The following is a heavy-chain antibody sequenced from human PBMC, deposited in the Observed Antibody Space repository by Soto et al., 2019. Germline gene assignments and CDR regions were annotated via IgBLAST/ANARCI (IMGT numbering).Heavy chain of an antibody. Sequence: PGGSLRLSCAASGFTFSSYAMSWIRQPPGKGLEWIGEINQSGTTHYNPSLKRRLNITIDTSKNQFSLKLTSVTAADTATYYCARDIITVIGGQIYYYLGMDVWGQGTTVTVSS. CDR1: GFTFSSYA. CDR3: ARDIITVIGGQIYYYLGMDV. CDR2: INQSGTT. D-gene: IGHD3-10*01. V-gene: IGHV4-34*01. J-gene: IGHJ6*02.